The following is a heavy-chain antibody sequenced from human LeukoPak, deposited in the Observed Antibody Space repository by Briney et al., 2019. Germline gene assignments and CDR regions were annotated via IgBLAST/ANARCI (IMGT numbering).Heavy chain of an antibody. CDR2: IKSDGST. CDR1: GFTVSTYW. Sequence: GGSLRLSCAAAGFTVSTYWMDWVRQAPGKGLVWVSRIKSDGSTNYADSVKGRVTICRDNAKNTLSLQMNSLRPEDPGVYYCARAPSEIGGYYPEYFRHWGQGPLVTVSS. V-gene: IGHV3-74*01. D-gene: IGHD3-3*01. J-gene: IGHJ1*01. CDR3: ARAPSEIGGYYPEYFRH.